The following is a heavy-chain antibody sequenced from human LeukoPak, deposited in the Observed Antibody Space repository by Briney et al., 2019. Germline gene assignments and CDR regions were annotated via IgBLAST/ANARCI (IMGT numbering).Heavy chain of an antibody. CDR1: GGSFSGYY. J-gene: IGHJ1*01. CDR3: ARRTGTKYFQH. D-gene: IGHD1-7*01. V-gene: IGHV4-34*01. CDR2: INHSGST. Sequence: SETLSLTCAVYGGSFSGYYWSWIRQPPGKGLEWIGEINHSGSTNYNPPLKSRVTISVDTSKNQFSLKLSSVTAADTAVYYCARRTGTKYFQHWGQGTLVTVSS.